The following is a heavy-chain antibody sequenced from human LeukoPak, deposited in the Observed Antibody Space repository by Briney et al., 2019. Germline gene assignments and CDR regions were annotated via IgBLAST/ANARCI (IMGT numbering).Heavy chain of an antibody. CDR1: GYSFTNYW. CDR2: IYPGDSDT. J-gene: IGHJ4*02. Sequence: GESLKISCKGSGYSFTNYWIGWVRQMPGKGLEWMGIIYPGDSDTTYSPSFQGQVTISADKSISTAYLQWSSLKASDTAMYYCARLPVITFGGVIVNQYYFDYWGQGTLVTVSS. CDR3: ARLPVITFGGVIVNQYYFDY. V-gene: IGHV5-51*01. D-gene: IGHD3-16*02.